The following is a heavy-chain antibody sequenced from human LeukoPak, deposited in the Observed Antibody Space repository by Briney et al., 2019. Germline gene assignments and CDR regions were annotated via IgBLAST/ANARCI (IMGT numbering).Heavy chain of an antibody. CDR3: AKPKDPYYYDSSGYPE. Sequence: PGGSLRLSCAASGFTFSSYAMSWVRQAPGKGLEWVSAISGRGGSTYYADSVKGQFTISRDNSKNTLYLQMNSLRAEDTAVYYCAKPKDPYYYDSSGYPEWGQGTLVTVSS. J-gene: IGHJ4*02. CDR2: ISGRGGST. CDR1: GFTFSSYA. V-gene: IGHV3-23*01. D-gene: IGHD3-22*01.